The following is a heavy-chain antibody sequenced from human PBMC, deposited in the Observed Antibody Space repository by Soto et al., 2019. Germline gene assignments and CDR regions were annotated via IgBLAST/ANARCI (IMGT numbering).Heavy chain of an antibody. D-gene: IGHD2-21*02. CDR1: GFTFSSYA. V-gene: IGHV3-23*01. J-gene: IGHJ5*02. Sequence: GGSLRLSCAASGFTFSSYAMSWVRQAPGKGLEWVSAISGSGGSTYYADSVKGRFTISRDNSKNTLYLQMNSLRAEDTAVYYCAKDQHIVVVTEGGNWFDPWGQGTLVTVSS. CDR3: AKDQHIVVVTEGGNWFDP. CDR2: ISGSGGST.